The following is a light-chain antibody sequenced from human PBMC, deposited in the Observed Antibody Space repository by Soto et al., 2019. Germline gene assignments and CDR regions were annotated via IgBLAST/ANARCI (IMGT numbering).Light chain of an antibody. Sequence: QSVLTQPASVSGSPGQSITISCTGTSSDVGAYNYVSWYQHHPGKAHKLIIYDVSDRPSGVSNRFSASKSGSTASLTISGLQAEDEADYYCSSYTSSNTEVFGTGTKLTVL. CDR1: SSDVGAYNY. J-gene: IGLJ1*01. CDR3: SSYTSSNTEV. CDR2: DVS. V-gene: IGLV2-14*03.